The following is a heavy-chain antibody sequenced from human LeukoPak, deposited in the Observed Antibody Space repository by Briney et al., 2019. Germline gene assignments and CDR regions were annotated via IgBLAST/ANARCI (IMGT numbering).Heavy chain of an antibody. D-gene: IGHD3-10*02. Sequence: GGSLRLSCAASGLTFSSYEMNWVRQAPGKGLNWVSYISSSGSTIYYADSVKGRFTISRDNAKNSLYLQMNSLRAQDTAGYYCAKLGITMIGGVWGKGTTVTISS. J-gene: IGHJ6*04. CDR1: GLTFSSYE. V-gene: IGHV3-48*03. CDR2: ISSSGSTI. CDR3: AKLGITMIGGV.